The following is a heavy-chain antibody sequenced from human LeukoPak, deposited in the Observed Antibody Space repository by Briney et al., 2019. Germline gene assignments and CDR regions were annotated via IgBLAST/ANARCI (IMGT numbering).Heavy chain of an antibody. J-gene: IGHJ4*02. Sequence: GGSLRLSCAASGFTFSNYAMTWVRQAPGKGLEWVANINQDGSGKYYVDSVKGRFTISRDNAKNSLYLQMNSLRAEDTAVYYCARDFSLTRLERPFDCWGQGTLVTVSS. V-gene: IGHV3-7*01. CDR2: INQDGSGK. CDR3: ARDFSLTRLERPFDC. CDR1: GFTFSNYA. D-gene: IGHD1-1*01.